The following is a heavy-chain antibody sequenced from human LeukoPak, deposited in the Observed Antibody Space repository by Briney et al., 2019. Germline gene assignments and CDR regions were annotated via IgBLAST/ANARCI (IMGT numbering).Heavy chain of an antibody. J-gene: IGHJ4*02. Sequence: GGSLRLSCEASGFTFRSYAMSWVRQAPGKGLEWVSHISSSSDNTYYADSVKGRFTISRDNAKNSLFLQMNSLRDEDTAVYYCARDAGWFGELSHWGQGTLVTVSS. CDR3: ARDAGWFGELSH. D-gene: IGHD3-10*01. V-gene: IGHV3-48*02. CDR1: GFTFRSYA. CDR2: ISSSSDNT.